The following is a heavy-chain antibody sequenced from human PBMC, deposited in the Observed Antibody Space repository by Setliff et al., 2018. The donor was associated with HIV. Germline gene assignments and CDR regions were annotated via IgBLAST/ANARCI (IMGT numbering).Heavy chain of an antibody. D-gene: IGHD6-19*01. V-gene: IGHV1-18*01. CDR3: ARLGSGWSDSYYYAMDV. CDR2: INPSGGST. CDR1: GYTFTSYG. J-gene: IGHJ6*02. Sequence: ASVKVSCKASGYTFTSYGISWVRQAPGQGLEWMGWINPSGGSTSYAQKSQGRVTMTRDTSTSTVYMELRSLRSDDTAPYFCARLGSGWSDSYYYAMDVWGQGTTVTVSS.